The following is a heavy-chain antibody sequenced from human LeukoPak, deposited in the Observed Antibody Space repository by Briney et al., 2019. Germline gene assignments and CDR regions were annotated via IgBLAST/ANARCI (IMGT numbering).Heavy chain of an antibody. CDR2: MYYSGST. V-gene: IGHV4-39*07. CDR1: GGSISSYF. Sequence: SETLSLTCTVSGGSISSYFWGWIRQPPGRGLEWIGSMYYSGSTYYNPSLKSRVIISLDTSKNQFSLKLSSVTAADTAVYYCARDRRGSYPYYYYYMDVWGKGTTVTVSS. D-gene: IGHD1-26*01. J-gene: IGHJ6*03. CDR3: ARDRRGSYPYYYYYMDV.